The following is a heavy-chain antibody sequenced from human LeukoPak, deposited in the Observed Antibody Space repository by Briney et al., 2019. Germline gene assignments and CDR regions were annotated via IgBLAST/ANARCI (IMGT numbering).Heavy chain of an antibody. CDR1: GYTFTGYY. D-gene: IGHD5-12*01. CDR2: INPNSGGT. CDR3: ASNLAGYKLPTDY. J-gene: IGHJ4*02. V-gene: IGHV1-2*02. Sequence: GASVKVSCKASGYTFTGYYMHWVRQAPGQGLEWMGWINPNSGGTNYAQKFQGRVTMTRDTSISTAYMELSRLRSDDTAVYYCASNLAGYKLPTDYWGQGTLVTVSS.